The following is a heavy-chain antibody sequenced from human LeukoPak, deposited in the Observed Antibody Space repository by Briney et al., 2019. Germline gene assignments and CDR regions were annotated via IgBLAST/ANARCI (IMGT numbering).Heavy chain of an antibody. CDR1: GGSISTYY. CDR3: ARGMEGAFDI. Sequence: SETLSLTCTVSGGSISTYYWNWIRQPPGKGLEWIGYIYSGGITNYNPSLKSRVTISVDTSKNQFSLKLNSVTAADTAVYYCARGMEGAFDIWGQGTTVTVSS. J-gene: IGHJ3*02. V-gene: IGHV4-59*01. D-gene: IGHD1-1*01. CDR2: IYSGGIT.